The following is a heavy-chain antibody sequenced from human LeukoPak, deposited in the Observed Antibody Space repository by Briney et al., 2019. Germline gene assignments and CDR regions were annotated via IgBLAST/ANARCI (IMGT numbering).Heavy chain of an antibody. Sequence: QPGGSLRLSCAASRFSFSNYWMHWLRQAPGKGLVWVSRVKSDGSNPSYADSVKGRFTISRDNAENMLYLQMNTLGAEDTAVYYCARDIVSGSGSLDYWGQGTLVTVSS. CDR3: ARDIVSGSGSLDY. CDR1: RFSFSNYW. D-gene: IGHD3-10*01. J-gene: IGHJ4*02. CDR2: VKSDGSNP. V-gene: IGHV3-74*01.